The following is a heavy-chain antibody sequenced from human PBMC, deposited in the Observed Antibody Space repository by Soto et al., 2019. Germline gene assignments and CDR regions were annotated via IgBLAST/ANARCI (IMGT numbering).Heavy chain of an antibody. J-gene: IGHJ4*02. Sequence: QEQLQESGPGLVKPSETLSLTCTVSGASISSYYWSWIRQPPGKGLDWIGYIHYSGSINYNPSLKSRVIISIDTSKNQFSLTLSSVTAAVTAVYYCARHSQNGPPLWFGELLSWGQGTLVTVAS. CDR1: GASISSYY. V-gene: IGHV4-59*01. CDR3: ARHSQNGPPLWFGELLS. D-gene: IGHD3-10*01. CDR2: IHYSGSI.